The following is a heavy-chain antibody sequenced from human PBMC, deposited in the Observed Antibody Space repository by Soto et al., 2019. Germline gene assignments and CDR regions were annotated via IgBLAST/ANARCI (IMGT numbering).Heavy chain of an antibody. CDR3: AKWVGFGPN. D-gene: IGHD3-10*01. CDR2: ISDSGDST. Sequence: EVQLLESGGGLVEPGGSLRLSCAASGFTFSSYAVSWVRQAPGKGLESVSAISDSGDSTYYADSVKGRFTISRDNSTNTLYLQMNSLRAEDTAVYYCAKWVGFGPNWGQGTLVTVSS. V-gene: IGHV3-23*01. J-gene: IGHJ4*02. CDR1: GFTFSSYA.